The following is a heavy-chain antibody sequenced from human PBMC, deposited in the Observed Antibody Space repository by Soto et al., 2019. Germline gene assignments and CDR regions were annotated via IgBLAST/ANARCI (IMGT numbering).Heavy chain of an antibody. CDR2: IYFRGNT. CDR3: AREGGSYDSGGYLIRGAFDI. J-gene: IGHJ3*02. D-gene: IGHD3-22*01. Sequence: PSESLSLAGSVSVDSGSRIDYYWTWILQHPEKGLEWIGNIYFRGNTYYSPSLESRLTISVDTSKNQFSLKLTSVTAADTAVYYCAREGGSYDSGGYLIRGAFDIWGQGTMVTVSS. CDR1: VDSGSRIDYY. V-gene: IGHV4-31*03.